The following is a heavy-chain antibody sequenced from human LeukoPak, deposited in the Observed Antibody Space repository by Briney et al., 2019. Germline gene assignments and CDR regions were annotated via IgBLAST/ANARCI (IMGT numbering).Heavy chain of an antibody. CDR3: ARRDISSGWSFDY. Sequence: SETLSLTCTVSGGSISNYHWSWVRQPAGKGLEWIGQIHTSGSTNYNPPLKSRVSMSIDTTEDQVSLTIRSVTAADTAFYYCARRDISSGWSFDYWGQGTLVTVSS. J-gene: IGHJ4*02. D-gene: IGHD6-19*01. CDR1: GGSISNYH. CDR2: IHTSGST. V-gene: IGHV4-4*07.